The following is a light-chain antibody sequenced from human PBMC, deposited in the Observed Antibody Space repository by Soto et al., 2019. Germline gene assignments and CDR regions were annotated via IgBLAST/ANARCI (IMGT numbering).Light chain of an antibody. J-gene: IGLJ2*01. Sequence: QSALTQPASVSGSPGQSITISCTGTSSDVGGYNYVSWYQQHPGKAPKLMIYDVSNRPSGVSNRFSGSKSGNTASLTISGLQAEDDADYYCSSYTSSSTLDVVFGGGTKVTVL. CDR1: SSDVGGYNY. V-gene: IGLV2-14*01. CDR3: SSYTSSSTLDVV. CDR2: DVS.